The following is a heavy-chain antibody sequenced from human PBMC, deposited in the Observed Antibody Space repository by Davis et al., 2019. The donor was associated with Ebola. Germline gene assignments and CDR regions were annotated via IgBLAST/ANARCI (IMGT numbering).Heavy chain of an antibody. CDR1: GFTFSSYA. CDR2: ISSNGAST. D-gene: IGHD4-17*01. J-gene: IGHJ4*02. Sequence: GGSLRLSCAASGFTFSSYAMHWVRQAPGKGLEYVSAISSNGASTYYANSVKGRFTISRDNSKNTLYLQMGSLRAENMAVYYCARSPAYGDYEDYWGQGTLVTVSS. V-gene: IGHV3-64*01. CDR3: ARSPAYGDYEDY.